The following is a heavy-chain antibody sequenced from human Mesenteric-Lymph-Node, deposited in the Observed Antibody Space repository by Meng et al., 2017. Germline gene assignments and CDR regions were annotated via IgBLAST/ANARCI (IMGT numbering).Heavy chain of an antibody. CDR2: INPSGGST. J-gene: IGHJ6*02. V-gene: IGHV1-46*01. D-gene: IGHD6-13*01. CDR1: GYTFTNYY. CDR3: ALIAAVAIDYYYYGMDV. Sequence: ASVKVSCKASGYTFTNYYMHWVRQAPGQGLEWMGIINPSGGSTTYAQKFQGRVTMTRDTSTSTVYMELSSLRSEDTAVYYCALIAAVAIDYYYYGMDVWGQGTTVTVSS.